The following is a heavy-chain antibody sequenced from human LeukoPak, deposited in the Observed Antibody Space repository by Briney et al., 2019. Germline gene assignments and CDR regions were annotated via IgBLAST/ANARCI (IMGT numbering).Heavy chain of an antibody. V-gene: IGHV1-24*01. CDR3: ATAGLIKNTFMIRGVKPLDS. D-gene: IGHD3-10*01. Sequence: ASVKVSCKVSGYSLTLLSLHWVRQAPGKGLEWMGGVDREDGGTMYAQTLRGRLTMTEDTSTDTAYMELSSLRSEDTAIYYCATAGLIKNTFMIRGVKPLDSWGQGTLVAVSS. CDR2: VDREDGGT. CDR1: GYSLTLLS. J-gene: IGHJ4*02.